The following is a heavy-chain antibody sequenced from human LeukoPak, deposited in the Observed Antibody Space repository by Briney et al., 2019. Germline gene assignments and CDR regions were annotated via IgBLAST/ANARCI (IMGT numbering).Heavy chain of an antibody. D-gene: IGHD2-21*01. CDR3: AKDLLLSAAYYYGMDV. CDR2: ISYDGSNK. CDR1: GFTFSSTW. Sequence: GGSLRLSCVASGFTFSSTWMNWVRQAPGKGLEWAAVISYDGSNKYYADSVKGRFTISRDNSKSMLYLQMNSLRAEDTAVYYCAKDLLLSAAYYYGMDVWGQGTTVTVSS. J-gene: IGHJ6*02. V-gene: IGHV3-30*18.